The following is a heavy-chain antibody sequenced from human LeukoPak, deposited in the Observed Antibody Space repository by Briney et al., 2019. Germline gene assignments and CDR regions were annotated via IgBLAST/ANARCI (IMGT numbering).Heavy chain of an antibody. V-gene: IGHV4-39*01. CDR1: GGSISSSSYY. J-gene: IGHJ4*02. D-gene: IGHD3-22*01. CDR2: IYYSGST. Sequence: SETLSLTCTVSGGSISSSSYYWGWIRQPPGKGLEWIGSIYYSGSTYYDPSLKSRVTISVDTSKNQFSLKLSSVTAADTAVYYCARRVTMIVVAGDYFDYWGQGTLVTVSS. CDR3: ARRVTMIVVAGDYFDY.